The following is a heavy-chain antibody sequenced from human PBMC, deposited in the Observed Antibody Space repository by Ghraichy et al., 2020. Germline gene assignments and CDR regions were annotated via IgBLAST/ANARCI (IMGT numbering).Heavy chain of an antibody. CDR1: GFIFSNYS. D-gene: IGHD5-24*01. V-gene: IGHV3-7*03. Sequence: GSLRLSCAASGFIFSNYSMSWVRQTPAKGLEWVANINQDGSDKNYVDSVKGRFTITRDIAKNSLYLQMSNLRDDDTAVYYCARGRWLQIDWGQGTLVTVSS. J-gene: IGHJ4*02. CDR2: INQDGSDK. CDR3: ARGRWLQID.